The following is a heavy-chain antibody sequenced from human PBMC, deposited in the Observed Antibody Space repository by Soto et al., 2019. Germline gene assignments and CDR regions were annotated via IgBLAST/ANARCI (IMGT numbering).Heavy chain of an antibody. CDR2: IYYSGST. J-gene: IGHJ4*02. Sequence: SETLSLTCTVSGGSISSYYWSWIRQPPGKGLEWIGYIYYSGSTNYNPSLKSRVTISVDTSKNQFSLKLSSVTAADTAVYYCARGPIEAVPSRYYYDSSGYYYGAFDYWGQGTLVTVS. V-gene: IGHV4-59*01. CDR1: GGSISSYY. CDR3: ARGPIEAVPSRYYYDSSGYYYGAFDY. D-gene: IGHD3-22*01.